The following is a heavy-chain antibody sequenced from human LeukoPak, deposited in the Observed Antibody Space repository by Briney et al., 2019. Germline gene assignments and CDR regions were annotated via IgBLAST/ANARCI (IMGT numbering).Heavy chain of an antibody. Sequence: PGGSLRLSCAVSGFTFSSFAMHWVRQAPGKGLEWVAVISYDGSNKYYADSVKGRFTISRDNSKNTLFLQMNSLRAEDTAVYHCARDRVEWESYDAFDIWGQGTMVTVSS. CDR1: GFTFSSFA. J-gene: IGHJ3*02. CDR3: ARDRVEWESYDAFDI. V-gene: IGHV3-30-3*01. CDR2: ISYDGSNK. D-gene: IGHD1-26*01.